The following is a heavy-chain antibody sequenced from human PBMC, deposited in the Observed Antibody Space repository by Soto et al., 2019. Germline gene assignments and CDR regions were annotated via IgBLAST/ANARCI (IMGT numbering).Heavy chain of an antibody. CDR1: GGSFSGYY. CDR2: INHSGST. V-gene: IGHV4-34*01. Sequence: KTSETLSLTCAVYGGSFSGYYWSWIRQPPGKGLEWIGEINHSGSTNYNPSLKSRVTISVDTSKNQFSLKLSSVTAADTAVYYCARASRGYGMDFWGQGTTVTVSS. J-gene: IGHJ6*02. D-gene: IGHD3-10*01. CDR3: ARASRGYGMDF.